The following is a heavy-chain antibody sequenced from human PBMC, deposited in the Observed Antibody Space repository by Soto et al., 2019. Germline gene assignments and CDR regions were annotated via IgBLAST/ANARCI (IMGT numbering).Heavy chain of an antibody. CDR2: IKQDGSAK. J-gene: IGHJ4*02. D-gene: IGHD1-26*01. CDR3: AKVLLIGGGSYYVALDY. Sequence: GGSLRLSCAASVFPFSSYWMSWVRQAPGKGLEWVANIKQDGSAKYYADSVKGRFTISRDNSKNTLYLQMNSLRAEDTAVYYCAKVLLIGGGSYYVALDYWGQGTLVTVSS. CDR1: VFPFSSYW. V-gene: IGHV3-7*01.